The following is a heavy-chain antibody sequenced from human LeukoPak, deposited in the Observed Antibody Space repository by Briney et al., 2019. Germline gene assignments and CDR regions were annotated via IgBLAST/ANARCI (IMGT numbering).Heavy chain of an antibody. D-gene: IGHD3-3*01. J-gene: IGHJ2*01. CDR3: ARVATSGWYLDL. CDR2: IYYSGST. V-gene: IGHV4-39*07. CDR1: GGSISSSSYY. Sequence: SETLSLTCTVSGGSISSSSYYWGWIRQPPGKGLEWIGSIYYSGSTYYNPSLKSRVTISVDTSKNQFSLNLSSVTAADTAVYYCARVATSGWYLDLWGRGTLVTVSS.